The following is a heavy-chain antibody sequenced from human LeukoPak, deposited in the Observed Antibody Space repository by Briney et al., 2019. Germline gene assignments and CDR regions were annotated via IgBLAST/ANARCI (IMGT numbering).Heavy chain of an antibody. CDR3: ARHRTASDY. CDR1: GFTFGSYS. CDR2: IRFDGSHK. D-gene: IGHD3-16*02. Sequence: PGGSLRLSCAASGFTFGSYSMFWLRQAPGKGLDWVSFIRFDGSHKYYADSVKGRFTISRDNAKSSLYLQMNSLRAEDTALYYCARHRTASDYWGQGTLVTVSS. V-gene: IGHV3-33*08. J-gene: IGHJ4*02.